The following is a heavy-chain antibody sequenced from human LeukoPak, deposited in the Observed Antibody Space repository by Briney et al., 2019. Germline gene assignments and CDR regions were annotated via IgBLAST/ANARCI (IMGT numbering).Heavy chain of an antibody. V-gene: IGHV4-39*07. Sequence: SETLSLTCTVSGGSISTSNYYWGWIRQPPGKGLEWIGNIFYSGSTYYSPSVKSRVTISLDTSRNQFSLKLNSVTAEDTAVYYCARVTYGSGTYGAFDYWGQGTLVTVSS. J-gene: IGHJ4*02. CDR1: GGSISTSNYY. CDR2: IFYSGST. CDR3: ARVTYGSGTYGAFDY. D-gene: IGHD3-10*01.